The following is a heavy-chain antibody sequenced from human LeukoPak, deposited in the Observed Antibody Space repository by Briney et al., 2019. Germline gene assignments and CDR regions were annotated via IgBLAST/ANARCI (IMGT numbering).Heavy chain of an antibody. Sequence: PGGSLRLSCAASGFTLSSYAMLWVRQATGKGLEWVAVISYDGSNKYYADSVKGRFTISRDNSKNTLYLQMNSLRAEDTAVYYCARNSGSYFLTFDYWGQGTLVTVSS. J-gene: IGHJ4*02. CDR1: GFTLSSYA. CDR3: ARNSGSYFLTFDY. V-gene: IGHV3-30*04. D-gene: IGHD1-26*01. CDR2: ISYDGSNK.